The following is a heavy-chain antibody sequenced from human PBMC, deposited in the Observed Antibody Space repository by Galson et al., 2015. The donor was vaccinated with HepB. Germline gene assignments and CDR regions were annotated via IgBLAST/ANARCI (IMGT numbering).Heavy chain of an antibody. D-gene: IGHD5-18*01. J-gene: IGHJ5*02. Sequence: SLRLSCAASGFTFSSYSMNWVRQAPGKGLEWVSSISSSSSYIYYADSVKGRFTISRDNAKNSLYLQMNSLRAEDTAVYYCARVGDTAMEPGEFDPWGQGTLVTVSS. CDR3: ARVGDTAMEPGEFDP. CDR2: ISSSSSYI. V-gene: IGHV3-21*01. CDR1: GFTFSSYS.